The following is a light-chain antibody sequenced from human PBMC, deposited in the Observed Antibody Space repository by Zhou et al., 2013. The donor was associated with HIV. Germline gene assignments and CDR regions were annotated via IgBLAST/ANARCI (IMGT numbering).Light chain of an antibody. J-gene: IGKJ1*01. V-gene: IGKV1-12*01. CDR3: LQHNSLPQT. CDR1: QGISTW. Sequence: DIQMTQSPSSLSASVGDRVTITCRASQGISTWLAWYQQKPGKGPKLLIFAATNLHSGVPSRFSGSGVGAEFTLTISSLQLEDFATYYCLQHNSLPQTFGQGTKVEIK. CDR2: AAT.